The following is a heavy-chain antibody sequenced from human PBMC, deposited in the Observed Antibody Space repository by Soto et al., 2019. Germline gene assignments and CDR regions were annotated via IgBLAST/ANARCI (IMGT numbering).Heavy chain of an antibody. Sequence: PSETLSLTCTVSGGSVSSGSYYWSWIRQPPGKGLEWIGYIYYSGSTNYNPSLKSRVTISVDTSKNQFSLKLSSVTAADTAVYYCARATGYPTYYFDYWGQGTLVTVXS. CDR1: GGSVSSGSYY. V-gene: IGHV4-61*01. J-gene: IGHJ4*02. CDR2: IYYSGST. D-gene: IGHD3-9*01. CDR3: ARATGYPTYYFDY.